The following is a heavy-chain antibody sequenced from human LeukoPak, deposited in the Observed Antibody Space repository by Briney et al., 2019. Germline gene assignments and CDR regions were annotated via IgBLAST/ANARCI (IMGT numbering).Heavy chain of an antibody. Sequence: GGSLRLSCAASGFTFSSYSMNWVRQAPGKGLEGVSSISSSSSHIYYADSGKGRFTISRDNAKNSLYLQMNSLRAEDTAVYYCASQASSSWYGHWFDPWGQGTLVTVSS. D-gene: IGHD6-13*01. V-gene: IGHV3-21*01. J-gene: IGHJ5*02. CDR1: GFTFSSYS. CDR2: ISSSSSHI. CDR3: ASQASSSWYGHWFDP.